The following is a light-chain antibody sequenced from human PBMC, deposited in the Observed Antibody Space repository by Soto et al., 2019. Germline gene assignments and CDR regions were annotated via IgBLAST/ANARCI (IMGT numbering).Light chain of an antibody. V-gene: IGLV3-25*03. CDR2: KDT. CDR1: ALPNQY. CDR3: QSADSSGSVV. Sequence: SYELTQPPSVSLSPGQTARITCSGDALPNQYAFWYQQKPGQAPVLVIYKDTERPSGIPERFSGSSSGTTVTLTISGVQAEDEADYYCQSADSSGSVVFGGGTKLTVL. J-gene: IGLJ2*01.